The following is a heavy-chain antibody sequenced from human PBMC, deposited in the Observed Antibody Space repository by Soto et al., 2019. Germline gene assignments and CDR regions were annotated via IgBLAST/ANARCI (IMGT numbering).Heavy chain of an antibody. D-gene: IGHD3-22*01. CDR3: ARPLGVITLSMDV. CDR2: IWYDGSNK. V-gene: IGHV3-33*01. J-gene: IGHJ6*02. CDR1: GFTFSSYG. Sequence: PVGSLRLSCAASGFTFSSYGMHWVRQAPGKGLEWVAVIWYDGSNKYYADSVKGRFTISRDNSKNTLYLQMNSLRAEDTAVYYCARPLGVITLSMDVWGQGTTVTVSS.